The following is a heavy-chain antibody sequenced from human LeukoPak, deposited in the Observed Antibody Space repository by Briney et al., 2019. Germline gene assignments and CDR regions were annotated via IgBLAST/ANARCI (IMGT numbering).Heavy chain of an antibody. Sequence: EASVKVSCKVSGGTLSSFAISRARQAPGQGLEWMGGIIPMYATANYAQKFQGRVTVTADESTSTAYMELSSLRSEDTAVYYCASRWILGYCSSNTCGHNYYNGMDVWGKGTTVTVSS. V-gene: IGHV1-69*13. CDR1: GGTLSSFA. CDR3: ASRWILGYCSSNTCGHNYYNGMDV. D-gene: IGHD2-2*01. CDR2: IIPMYATA. J-gene: IGHJ6*04.